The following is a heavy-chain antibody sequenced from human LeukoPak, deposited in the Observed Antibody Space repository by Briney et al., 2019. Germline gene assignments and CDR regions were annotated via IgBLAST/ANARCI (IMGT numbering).Heavy chain of an antibody. CDR3: ARQKKIGYCSSTSCYNWFDP. CDR2: IYYSGST. V-gene: IGHV4-39*01. D-gene: IGHD2-2*01. Sequence: SETLSLTCTVSGGPISSYYWSWIRQPPGKGLEWIGSIYYSGSTYYNPSLKSRVTISVDTSKNQFSLKLSSVTAADTAVYYCARQKKIGYCSSTSCYNWFDPWGQGTLVTVSS. J-gene: IGHJ5*02. CDR1: GGPISSYY.